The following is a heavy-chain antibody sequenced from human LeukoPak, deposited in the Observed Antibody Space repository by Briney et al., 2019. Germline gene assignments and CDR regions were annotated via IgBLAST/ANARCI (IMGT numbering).Heavy chain of an antibody. J-gene: IGHJ3*02. CDR3: ARCSYGGNRPFAFDI. CDR1: GYTFTGYY. Sequence: GASVKVSCKASGYTFTGYYMHWVRQAPGQGLEWMGWINPNSGGTNYAQKFQGRVTMTRDTSISTAYMELSRLRSGDTAVYYCARCSYGGNRPFAFDIWGQGTMVSVSP. V-gene: IGHV1-2*02. CDR2: INPNSGGT. D-gene: IGHD4-23*01.